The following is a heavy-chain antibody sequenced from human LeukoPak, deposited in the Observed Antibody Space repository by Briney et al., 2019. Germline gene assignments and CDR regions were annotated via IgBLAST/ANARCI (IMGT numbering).Heavy chain of an antibody. V-gene: IGHV1-46*01. CDR1: GYTFTSYY. CDR2: INPSGGST. J-gene: IGHJ4*02. Sequence: ASVKVSCKXSGYTFTSYYMHWVRQAPGQGLERMGIINPSGGSTSYAQKFQGRVTMTRDTSTSTVYMELSSLRSEDTAVYYCALSDRYSSGWYDIDYWGQGTLVTVSS. D-gene: IGHD6-19*01. CDR3: ALSDRYSSGWYDIDY.